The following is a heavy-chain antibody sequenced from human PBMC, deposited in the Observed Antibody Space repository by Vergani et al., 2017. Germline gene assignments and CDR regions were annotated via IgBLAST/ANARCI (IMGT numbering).Heavy chain of an antibody. CDR2: INPSGGST. D-gene: IGHD3-22*01. J-gene: IGHJ4*02. CDR1: GYTFTSYY. Sequence: QVQLVQSGAEVKKPGASVKVSCKASGYTFTSYYMHWVRQAPGQGLEWMGIINPSGGSTSYAQKFQGRVTMTRDTSTSTVYMELRSLRSDDTAVYYCARPYYDSSGKYYFDYWGQGTLVTVSS. CDR3: ARPYYDSSGKYYFDY. V-gene: IGHV1-46*01.